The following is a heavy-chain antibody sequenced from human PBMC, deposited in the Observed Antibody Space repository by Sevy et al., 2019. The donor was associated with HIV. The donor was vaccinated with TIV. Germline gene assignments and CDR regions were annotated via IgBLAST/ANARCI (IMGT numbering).Heavy chain of an antibody. Sequence: GGCLRLSCVGSGFTFEDYALHWVRQAPGKGLERVSGISWNSGSLDYADSVRGRFTIFRDNAKKTLYLQIDSLRSEDTALYHCVKTPMTEAAPFFDFWGQGTAVTVSS. V-gene: IGHV3-9*01. D-gene: IGHD6-19*01. CDR2: ISWNSGSL. CDR3: VKTPMTEAAPFFDF. J-gene: IGHJ4*02. CDR1: GFTFEDYA.